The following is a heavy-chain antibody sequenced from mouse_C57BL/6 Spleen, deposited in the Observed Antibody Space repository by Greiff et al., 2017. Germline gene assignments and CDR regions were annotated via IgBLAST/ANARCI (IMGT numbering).Heavy chain of an antibody. D-gene: IGHD2-4*01. CDR2: IYPGDGDT. Sequence: QVQLQQSGAELVKPGASVKISCKASGYAFSSYWMNWVKQRPGKGLEWIGQIYPGDGDTNYNGKFKGKATLTADKSSSTAYMQLSSLTSEDSAVYFCARGDDYDEGGDYYAMDYWGQGTSVTVSS. V-gene: IGHV1-80*01. CDR1: GYAFSSYW. J-gene: IGHJ4*01. CDR3: ARGDDYDEGGDYYAMDY.